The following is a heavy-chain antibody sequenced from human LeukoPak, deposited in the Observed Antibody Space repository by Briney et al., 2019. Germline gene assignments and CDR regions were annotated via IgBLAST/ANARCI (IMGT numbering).Heavy chain of an antibody. CDR2: IYYSGST. CDR1: GGSISSHY. D-gene: IGHD6-6*01. Sequence: SETLSLTCTVSGGSISSHYWSWIRQPPGKGLEWIGYIYYSGSTNYNPSLKSRVTISVDTSKNQFSLKLSSVTAADTAVYYCARGRSIAARPRAFDIWGQGTMVTVSS. V-gene: IGHV4-59*11. J-gene: IGHJ3*02. CDR3: ARGRSIAARPRAFDI.